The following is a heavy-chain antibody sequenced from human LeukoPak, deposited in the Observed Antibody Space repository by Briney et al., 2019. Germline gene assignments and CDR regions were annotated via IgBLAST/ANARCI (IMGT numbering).Heavy chain of an antibody. J-gene: IGHJ4*02. V-gene: IGHV4-34*01. CDR3: ARGSTGIAAAGHFDY. CDR1: GGSFSGYY. Sequence: SETLSLTCAVYGGSFSGYYWSWIRQAPGKGLEWIGEINHSGSTNYNPSLKSRVTISVDTSKNQFSLKLSSVTAADTAVYYCARGSTGIAAAGHFDYWGQGTLVTVSS. CDR2: INHSGST. D-gene: IGHD6-13*01.